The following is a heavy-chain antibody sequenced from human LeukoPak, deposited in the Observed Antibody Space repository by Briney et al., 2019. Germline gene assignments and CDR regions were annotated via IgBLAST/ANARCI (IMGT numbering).Heavy chain of an antibody. CDR3: AGRYDYYYDSSGRPSQLDY. Sequence: ASVKVSCKASGGTFSSYAISWVRQAPGQGLEWMGGIIPIFGTANYAQKFQGRVTITADESTSTAYMELSSLRSEDTAMYYCAGRYDYYYDSSGRPSQLDYWGQGTLVTVSS. V-gene: IGHV1-69*13. CDR1: GGTFSSYA. J-gene: IGHJ4*02. CDR2: IIPIFGTA. D-gene: IGHD3-22*01.